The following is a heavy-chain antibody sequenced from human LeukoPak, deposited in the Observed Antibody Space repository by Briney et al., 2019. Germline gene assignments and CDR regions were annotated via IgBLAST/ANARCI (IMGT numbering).Heavy chain of an antibody. CDR2: IKQDGSEK. J-gene: IGHJ4*02. V-gene: IGHV3-7*03. CDR3: ASAGDDSSGYYFPFDY. D-gene: IGHD3-22*01. CDR1: GFTFSSNW. Sequence: GGSLRLSCAASGFTFSSNWMSWVRQAPGKGLEWVANIKQDGSEKYYVDSVKGLFTISRDNAKNSLYLQMNSLRAEDTAVYYCASAGDDSSGYYFPFDYWGQGTLVTVSS.